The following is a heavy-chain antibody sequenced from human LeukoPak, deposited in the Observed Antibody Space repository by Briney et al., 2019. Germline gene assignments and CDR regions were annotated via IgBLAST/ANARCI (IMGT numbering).Heavy chain of an antibody. CDR3: ARWDFDWIQVDY. D-gene: IGHD3-9*01. CDR1: GFTFSSYA. Sequence: GGSLRLSCAASGFTFSSYAMSWVRQAPGKGLEWVSVIYSGGSTYYADSVKGRFTISRDNSKNTLYLQMNSLRAEDTAVYYCARWDFDWIQVDYGGQGTLVTVSS. CDR2: IYSGGST. J-gene: IGHJ4*02. V-gene: IGHV3-53*01.